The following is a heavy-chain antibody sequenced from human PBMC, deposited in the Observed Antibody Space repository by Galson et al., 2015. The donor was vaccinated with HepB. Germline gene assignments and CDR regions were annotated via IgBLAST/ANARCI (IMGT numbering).Heavy chain of an antibody. CDR1: GFTFSSYS. CDR3: ALVAVAIFGDDY. V-gene: IGHV3-21*01. CDR2: ISSSSSYI. J-gene: IGHJ4*02. Sequence: SLRLSCAASGFTFSSYSMNWVRQAPGKGLEWVSPISSSSSYIYYADSVKGRFTISRDNAKNSLYLQMNSLRAEDTAVYYCALVAVAIFGDDYWGQGTLVTVSS. D-gene: IGHD3-3*02.